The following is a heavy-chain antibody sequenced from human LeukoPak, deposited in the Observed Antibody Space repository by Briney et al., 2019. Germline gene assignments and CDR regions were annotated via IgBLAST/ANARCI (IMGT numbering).Heavy chain of an antibody. J-gene: IGHJ4*02. CDR2: ISISSSYI. D-gene: IGHD1-1*01. CDR1: GFTFSSYS. Sequence: GGSLRLSCSASGFTFSSYSMNWVRQAPGRGLEWVSSISISSSYIYYADSVKGRFTISRDNANNSLYLQMNSLRAEDTAVYYCARVGPLTLKTGFKPQYYFDYWGQGTLVTVSS. CDR3: ARVGPLTLKTGFKPQYYFDY. V-gene: IGHV3-21*01.